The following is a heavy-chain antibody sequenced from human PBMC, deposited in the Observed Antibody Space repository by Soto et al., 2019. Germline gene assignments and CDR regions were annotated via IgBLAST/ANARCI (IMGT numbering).Heavy chain of an antibody. J-gene: IGHJ4*02. D-gene: IGHD6-25*01. Sequence: ASVKVSCKASGYTFTSYSMYWVRQAPGQGLEWMGWINAINGNTEYAQKFQGRVTITRDTSTSTAYMELSSLRSEDTAVYYCARDRGSGWDVWGQGTLVTVSS. V-gene: IGHV1-3*01. CDR3: ARDRGSGWDV. CDR1: GYTFTSYS. CDR2: INAINGNT.